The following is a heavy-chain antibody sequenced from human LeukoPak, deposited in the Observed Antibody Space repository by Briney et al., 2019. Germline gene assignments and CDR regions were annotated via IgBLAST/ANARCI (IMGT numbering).Heavy chain of an antibody. CDR2: INHSGST. J-gene: IGHJ4*02. D-gene: IGHD6-13*01. CDR1: GGSFSGYY. CDR3: ARENIADRSKLDY. V-gene: IGHV4-34*01. Sequence: SETQSLTCAVYGGSFSGYYWSWIRQPPGKGLEWIGEINHSGSTNYNPSLKSRVTISVDTSKNQFSLKLGSVTAADTAVYYCARENIADRSKLDYWGQGTLVTVSS.